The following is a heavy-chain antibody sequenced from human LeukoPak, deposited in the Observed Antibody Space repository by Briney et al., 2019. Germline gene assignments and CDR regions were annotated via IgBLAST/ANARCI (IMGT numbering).Heavy chain of an antibody. D-gene: IGHD3-22*01. CDR1: GFTFDGYG. J-gene: IGHJ4*02. CDR3: AREKYDSSGYYTDNYYFDY. CDR2: INWNGGSI. Sequence: GGSLRLSCAASGFTFDGYGMTWVRQAPGKGLEWVSDINWNGGSIGYADSVKGRFTVSRDNAKNSLYLQMNSLRAEDTAFYYCAREKYDSSGYYTDNYYFDYWGQGTLVTVSS. V-gene: IGHV3-20*04.